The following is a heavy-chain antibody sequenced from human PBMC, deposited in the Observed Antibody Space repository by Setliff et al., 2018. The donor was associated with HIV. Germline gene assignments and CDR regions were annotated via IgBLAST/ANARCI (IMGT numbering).Heavy chain of an antibody. CDR1: GGSISSGDYY. J-gene: IGHJ4*02. Sequence: SETLSLTCTVSGGSISSGDYYWSWIRQPPGKGLEWIGYIYHTGITYYNPSLKSRPTLSVDTSKNQFSLKLSSVTAADTAVYYCARDRMPMASWVPDKWGQGTLVTVSS. D-gene: IGHD2-2*01. CDR2: IYHTGIT. V-gene: IGHV4-30-4*08. CDR3: ARDRMPMASWVPDK.